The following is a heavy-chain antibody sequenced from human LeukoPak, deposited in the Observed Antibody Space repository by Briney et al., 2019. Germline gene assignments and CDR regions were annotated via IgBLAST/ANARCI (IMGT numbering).Heavy chain of an antibody. V-gene: IGHV4-4*09. D-gene: IGHD3-3*01. CDR2: IYTSGST. CDR3: ARVLPYNFWNGYSFHYSYMDV. J-gene: IGHJ6*03. CDR1: GGSISSYY. Sequence: SETLSLTCTVSGGSISSYYWSWIRQPPGKGLEWIGYIYTSGSTIYNPSLKSRVTISVDTSKNQFSLRLSSVTAADTAVYYCARVLPYNFWNGYSFHYSYMDVWGKGTTVTVSS.